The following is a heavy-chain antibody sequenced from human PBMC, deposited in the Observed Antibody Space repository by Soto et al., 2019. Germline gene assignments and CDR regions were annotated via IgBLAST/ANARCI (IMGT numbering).Heavy chain of an antibody. CDR3: AKDRAARDSSGYYYYNY. CDR2: ISGSGGST. CDR1: GFTFSSYA. J-gene: IGHJ4*02. V-gene: IGHV3-23*01. Sequence: EVQLLESGGGLVQPGGSLRLSCAASGFTFSSYAMSWVRQAPGKVLEWVSAISGSGGSTYYADSVKGRFTISRDNSKNSLYLQMKSLRAEDTAVYYCAKDRAARDSSGYYYYNYWGQGTLVTVSS. D-gene: IGHD3-22*01.